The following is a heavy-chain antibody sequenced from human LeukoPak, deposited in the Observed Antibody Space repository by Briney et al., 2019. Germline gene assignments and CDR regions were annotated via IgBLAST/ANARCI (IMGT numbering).Heavy chain of an antibody. D-gene: IGHD6-13*01. CDR3: ATSLPAAGYYFDH. CDR2: INLSGGTA. Sequence: GASVKVSCTASGYTFTSYYMHWVRQAPGRGLEWMGIINLSGGTATYAQKFQGRVTMTRETSTSTVNMELSSLRSEDTAVYYCATSLPAAGYYFDHWGQGTLVTVSS. CDR1: GYTFTSYY. V-gene: IGHV1-46*01. J-gene: IGHJ4*02.